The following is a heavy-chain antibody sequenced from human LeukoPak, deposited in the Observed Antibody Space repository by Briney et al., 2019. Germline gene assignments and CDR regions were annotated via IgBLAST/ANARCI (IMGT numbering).Heavy chain of an antibody. Sequence: SETLSLTCTVSGGSISSYYWSWIRQPPGKGLEWIGYIYYSGSTNYNPSLKSRVTISVDTSKNQFSLKLSSVTAADTAVYYCARDPKEKAGLDIWGQGTMVTVSS. CDR2: IYYSGST. V-gene: IGHV4-59*01. J-gene: IGHJ3*02. CDR1: GGSISSYY. CDR3: ARDPKEKAGLDI.